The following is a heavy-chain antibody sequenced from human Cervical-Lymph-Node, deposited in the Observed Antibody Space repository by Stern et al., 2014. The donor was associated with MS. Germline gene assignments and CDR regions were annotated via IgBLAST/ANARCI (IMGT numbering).Heavy chain of an antibody. CDR1: GFSLSTSGMC. D-gene: IGHD3-22*01. Sequence: QVTLKESGPALVKPTQTLTLTCTFSGFSLSTSGMCVSWIRQPPGKALEWLALLDWGDDKYHTTSLQTRLTISKDKSKNQVGITMTNMDPVDTATYYCARTQYYYDSSGYYYVTDYWGQGTLVTVSS. J-gene: IGHJ4*02. CDR3: ARTQYYYDSSGYYYVTDY. CDR2: LDWGDDK. V-gene: IGHV2-70*01.